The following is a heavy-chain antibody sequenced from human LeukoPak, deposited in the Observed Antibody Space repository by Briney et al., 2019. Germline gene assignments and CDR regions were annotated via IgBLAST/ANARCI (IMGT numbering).Heavy chain of an antibody. CDR3: AKDPRIVAGALDH. CDR2: ISGSGGST. D-gene: IGHD6-19*01. CDR1: GFTFSSYA. J-gene: IGHJ4*02. V-gene: IGHV3-23*01. Sequence: GGSLRLSCAASGFTFSSYAMSWVRQAPGKGLEWASVISGSGGSTYYADSVKGRFTISRDNSKNTLYLQMNSLRVEDTAVYYCAKDPRIVAGALDHWGQGTLVTVSS.